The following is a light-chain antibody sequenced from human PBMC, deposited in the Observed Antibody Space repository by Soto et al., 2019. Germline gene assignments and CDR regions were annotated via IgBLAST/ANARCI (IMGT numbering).Light chain of an antibody. V-gene: IGKV3-11*01. J-gene: IGKJ1*01. Sequence: EIVLTHSPGTLSLSPGERATLSFSSSQSFSSTYLAWYQQKPGQAPRLLIYDVSNRAAGIPARFSGSGSGTDFTLTISSLEPEDFAVYYCQQRSNWPRTFGQGTKVDIK. CDR1: QSFSSTY. CDR2: DVS. CDR3: QQRSNWPRT.